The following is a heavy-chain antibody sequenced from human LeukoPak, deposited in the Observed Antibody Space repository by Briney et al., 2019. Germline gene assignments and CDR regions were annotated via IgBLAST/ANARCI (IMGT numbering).Heavy chain of an antibody. CDR2: IYTSGNT. J-gene: IGHJ4*02. V-gene: IGHV4-61*02. Sequence: SETLSLTCTVSGGSISSGSYYWSWIRQPAGKGLEWIGRIYTSGNTNYNPSLNSRVTISVDTSKNQFSLKLSSVTAADTAVYYCAREGGYSYGDAPLHFDYWGQGTLVTVSS. D-gene: IGHD5-18*01. CDR3: AREGGYSYGDAPLHFDY. CDR1: GGSISSGSYY.